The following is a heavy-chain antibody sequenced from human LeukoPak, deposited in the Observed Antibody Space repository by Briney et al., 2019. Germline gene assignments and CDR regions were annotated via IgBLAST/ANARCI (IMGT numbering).Heavy chain of an antibody. V-gene: IGHV3-30*04. CDR1: GFTFSFYA. J-gene: IGHJ6*03. CDR3: AKDLDYYYYMDV. Sequence: GGSLRLSCAASGFTFSFYAMHWVRQAPGKGLEWVAVISYDGSNKYYADSVKGRFTISRDNSKNTLYLQMNSLRAEDTAVYYCAKDLDYYYYMDVWGKGTTVTVSS. CDR2: ISYDGSNK.